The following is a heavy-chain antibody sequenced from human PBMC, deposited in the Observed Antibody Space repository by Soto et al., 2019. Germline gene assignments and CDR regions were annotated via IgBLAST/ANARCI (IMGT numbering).Heavy chain of an antibody. V-gene: IGHV3-15*01. CDR1: GFTFSNAW. Sequence: GGSLRLSCAASGFTFSNAWMSWVRQAPGKGLEWVGRIKSKTDGGTTDYAAPVKGRFTISRDDSKNTLYLQMNSLKTEDTAVYYCLSGLRRLIDAFDIWGQGTMVTVSS. CDR2: IKSKTDGGTT. D-gene: IGHD4-17*01. J-gene: IGHJ3*02. CDR3: LSGLRRLIDAFDI.